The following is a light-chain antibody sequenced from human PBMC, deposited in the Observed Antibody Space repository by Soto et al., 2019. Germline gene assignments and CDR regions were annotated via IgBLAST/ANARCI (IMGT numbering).Light chain of an antibody. CDR1: QSVSKNF. Sequence: EIVLTQSPGTLSLSPGERATLSCRASQSVSKNFLAWYQHKPGQAPRLLIDDASNRATGIPDRFSGSGSGTDFXLTISSLEPEDSAVYYCQQCATPPLTFGQGTKVEIK. CDR3: QQCATPPLT. CDR2: DAS. V-gene: IGKV3-20*01. J-gene: IGKJ1*01.